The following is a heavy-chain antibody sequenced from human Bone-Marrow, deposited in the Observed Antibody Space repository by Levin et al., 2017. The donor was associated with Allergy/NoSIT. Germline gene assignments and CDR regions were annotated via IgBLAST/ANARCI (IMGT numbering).Heavy chain of an antibody. Sequence: AASVKVSCKASGYTFTSYGISWVRQAPGQGLEWMGWISAYNGNTNYAQKLQGRVTMTTDTSTSTAYMELRSLRSDDTAVYYCARDPRYCSSTSHNWFDPWGQGTLVTVSS. V-gene: IGHV1-18*01. CDR2: ISAYNGNT. J-gene: IGHJ5*02. D-gene: IGHD2-2*01. CDR3: ARDPRYCSSTSHNWFDP. CDR1: GYTFTSYG.